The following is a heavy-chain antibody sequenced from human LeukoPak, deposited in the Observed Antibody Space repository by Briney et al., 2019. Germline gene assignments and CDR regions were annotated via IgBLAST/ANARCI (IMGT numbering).Heavy chain of an antibody. V-gene: IGHV3-30*03. Sequence: PGRSLRLSCAASGFAFRSYGMDWVRQAPGKGLEWVAFISYDGSNKYYADSVKGRFTISRDNSKNTLYLQMNSLRAEDTAVYYCATSSGYSSSWSIFDYWGQGTLVTVSS. CDR3: ATSSGYSSSWSIFDY. CDR1: GFAFRSYG. CDR2: ISYDGSNK. D-gene: IGHD6-13*01. J-gene: IGHJ4*02.